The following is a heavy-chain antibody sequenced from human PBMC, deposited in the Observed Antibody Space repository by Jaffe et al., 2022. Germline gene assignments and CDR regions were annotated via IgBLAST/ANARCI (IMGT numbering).Heavy chain of an antibody. Sequence: QVQLVQSGAEVKKPGSSVKVSCKASGGTFSTYIISWVRQAPGQGLEWMGRIIPILGIANYAQKFQGRVTITADKSTITAYMELSSLRSEDTAVYYCAREVGSGWYEDYWGQGTLVTVSS. J-gene: IGHJ4*02. V-gene: IGHV1-69*08. CDR1: GGTFSTYI. CDR3: AREVGSGWYEDY. D-gene: IGHD6-19*01. CDR2: IIPILGIA.